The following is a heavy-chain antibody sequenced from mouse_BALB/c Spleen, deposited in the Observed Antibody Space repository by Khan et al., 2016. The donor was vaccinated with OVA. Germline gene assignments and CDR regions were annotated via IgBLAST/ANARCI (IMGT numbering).Heavy chain of an antibody. Sequence: EVQLQQSGAELVRPGALVKLSCKASGFNIKDYYMYWVKQRPEQGLEWIGWIDPETGNTIYDPNFQGKARITADTSYNPADLQVSSLTFEDTAVYYCARRGDGDYWFAYWGQGTLVTVSA. D-gene: IGHD2-13*01. J-gene: IGHJ3*01. CDR1: GFNIKDYY. CDR3: ARRGDGDYWFAY. V-gene: IGHV14-1*02. CDR2: IDPETGNT.